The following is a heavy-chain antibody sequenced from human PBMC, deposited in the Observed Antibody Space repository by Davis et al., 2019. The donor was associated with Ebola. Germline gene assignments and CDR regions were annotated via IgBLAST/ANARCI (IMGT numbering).Heavy chain of an antibody. CDR2: IIPIVGIA. J-gene: IGHJ4*02. CDR3: AREGGYSSGWPYFDN. D-gene: IGHD6-19*01. V-gene: IGHV1-69*04. CDR1: GGTFSSDG. Sequence: AASVKVSCKASGGTFSSDGISWVRQAPGQGLEWMGRIIPIVGIANYGQKFQGRVTITAYKSTSTAYMELSSLRYEDTSVYYWAREGGYSSGWPYFDNWGQGTLVTVSS.